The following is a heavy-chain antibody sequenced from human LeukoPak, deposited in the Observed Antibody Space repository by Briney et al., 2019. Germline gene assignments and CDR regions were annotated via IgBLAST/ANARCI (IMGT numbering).Heavy chain of an antibody. CDR2: IHPNSGGT. CDR1: GYTFTGYY. V-gene: IGHV1-2*06. J-gene: IGHJ4*02. Sequence: ASVKVSCKASGYTFTGYYMHWVRQAPGQGLEWMGRIHPNSGGTNYTQNFWGRVTMTRDTSISTAYMELSRLRSDDRAVYYCARDQWDLPFDYWGQGTLVTVSS. D-gene: IGHD1-26*01. CDR3: ARDQWDLPFDY.